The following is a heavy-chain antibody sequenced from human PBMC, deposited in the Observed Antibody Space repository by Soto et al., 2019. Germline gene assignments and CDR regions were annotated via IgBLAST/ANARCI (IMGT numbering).Heavy chain of an antibody. J-gene: IGHJ5*02. CDR3: ATRITVFGLLIPPFDP. D-gene: IGHD3-3*01. Sequence: SETLSLTCAVYGGSDNGYYLNWMRQPPGKGLEWIGEINHTGGTHYNPSLKSRVTTSVDTSKNQFSLRLSSVTAADTAIYYCATRITVFGLLIPPFDPWGQGTQVTVSS. V-gene: IGHV4-34*01. CDR2: INHTGGT. CDR1: GGSDNGYY.